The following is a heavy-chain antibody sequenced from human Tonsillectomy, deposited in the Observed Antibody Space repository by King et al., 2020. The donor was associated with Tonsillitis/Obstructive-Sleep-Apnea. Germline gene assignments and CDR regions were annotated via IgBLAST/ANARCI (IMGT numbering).Heavy chain of an antibody. CDR1: GGSFSGYY. D-gene: IGHD2-15*01. Sequence: VQLQKWGAGLLKPSETLSLTCAVYGGSFSGYYWSWIRQPPGKGLEWIGEINHSGSTNYNPSLKSRVTISVDTSKNQFSLKLSSVTAADTAVYYCARGTDIVVVVAPRSWFDPWGQGTLVTVSS. CDR2: INHSGST. CDR3: ARGTDIVVVVAPRSWFDP. V-gene: IGHV4-34*01. J-gene: IGHJ5*02.